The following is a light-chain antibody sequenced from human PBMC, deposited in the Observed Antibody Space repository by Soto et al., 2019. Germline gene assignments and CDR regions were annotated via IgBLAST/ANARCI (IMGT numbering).Light chain of an antibody. CDR1: QSVRSRY. Sequence: EIVLTHSPGTLSLSPGESATLSGRASQSVRSRYVAWYQQTPGQTPRLLIFGASIRVKGIPDRFIGSGSGTDFTLTISRLEPEDFEVYYCQQYHSSPRTFGQGTKVDIK. CDR3: QQYHSSPRT. V-gene: IGKV3-20*01. CDR2: GAS. J-gene: IGKJ1*01.